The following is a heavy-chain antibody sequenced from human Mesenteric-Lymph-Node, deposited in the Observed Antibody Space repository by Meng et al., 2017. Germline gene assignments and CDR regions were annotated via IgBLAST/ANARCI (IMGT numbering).Heavy chain of an antibody. CDR3: ARDWGDVRGGFDF. CDR2: TYYRSKYYN. Sequence: QVQLQQSGPGLVKPSQTPSLTRAISGDSVSSNSAAWNWIRQSPSRGLEWLGRTYYRSKYYNDYALSVKSRITINPDTSKNQFSLQLNSVTPEDTAIYYCARDWGDVRGGFDFWGQGTLVTVSS. V-gene: IGHV6-1*01. CDR1: GDSVSSNSAA. J-gene: IGHJ4*02. D-gene: IGHD3-10*02.